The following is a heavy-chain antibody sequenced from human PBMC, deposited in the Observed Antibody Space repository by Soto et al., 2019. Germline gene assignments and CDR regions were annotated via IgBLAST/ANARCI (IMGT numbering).Heavy chain of an antibody. CDR2: ISSSGSTI. D-gene: IGHD3-3*01. V-gene: IGHV3-48*03. CDR1: GFTFSSYE. Sequence: GGSLRLSCAASGFTFSSYEMNWVRQAPGKGLEWVSYISSSGSTIYYADSVKGRFTISRDNAKNSLYLQMNSLRAEDTAVYYCARERITICGVVMSRRPGSMDVWGQGTTVTVSS. J-gene: IGHJ6*02. CDR3: ARERITICGVVMSRRPGSMDV.